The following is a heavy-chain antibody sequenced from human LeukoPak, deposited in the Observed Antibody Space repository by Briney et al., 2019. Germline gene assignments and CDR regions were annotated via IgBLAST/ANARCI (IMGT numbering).Heavy chain of an antibody. V-gene: IGHV3-21*01. CDR1: GFTFNSYS. J-gene: IGHJ4*02. Sequence: GGSLRLSRAASGFTFNSYSMTWFRQAPGKGLEWVSSIISSSNYTYYADSVKGRFTISRDNAKNSLYLQMNSLRAEDRAVDYFAREGYGLGIACWGQGTLVTVSS. CDR2: IISSSNYT. D-gene: IGHD3-10*01. CDR3: AREGYGLGIAC.